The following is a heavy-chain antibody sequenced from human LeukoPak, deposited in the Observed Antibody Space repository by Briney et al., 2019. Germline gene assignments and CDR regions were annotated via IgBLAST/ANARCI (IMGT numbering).Heavy chain of an antibody. J-gene: IGHJ4*02. D-gene: IGHD4-23*01. CDR1: GGSFSGYY. Sequence: SETLSLTCAVYGGSFSGYYWSWIRQPPGKGLEWIGEINHSGSTNYNPSLKSRVTISVDTSKNQFSLKLSSVTAADTAVYYCAGVPRGGKSTRDYWGQGTLVTVSS. CDR2: INHSGST. CDR3: AGVPRGGKSTRDY. V-gene: IGHV4-34*01.